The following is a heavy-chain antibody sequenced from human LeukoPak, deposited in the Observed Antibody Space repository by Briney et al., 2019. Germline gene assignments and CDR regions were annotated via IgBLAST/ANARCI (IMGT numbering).Heavy chain of an antibody. CDR1: GGSFSGYY. D-gene: IGHD6-19*01. CDR2: INHSGST. CDR3: ARGRLFDY. V-gene: IGHV4-34*01. Sequence: TSETLSLTCAVYGGSFSGYYWSWVRQPPGKGLERIGEINHSGSTNYNPSLKRRVTISVDTSKNQFSLKLSSVTAADTAVYYCARGRLFDYWGQGTLVTVSS. J-gene: IGHJ4*02.